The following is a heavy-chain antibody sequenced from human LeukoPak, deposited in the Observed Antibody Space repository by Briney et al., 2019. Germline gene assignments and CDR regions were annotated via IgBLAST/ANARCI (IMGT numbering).Heavy chain of an antibody. CDR3: ARGPSIAARYDAFDI. CDR1: EFTFTSYE. V-gene: IGHV3-48*03. J-gene: IGHJ3*02. Sequence: GGSLRLSCAASEFTFTSYESNWVRQAPGKGLEWVSYISNSGNTISYADSAKGRFTISRDNAKNSLYLQVISLRAEDTAVYYCARGPSIAARYDAFDIWGQGTMVTVSS. D-gene: IGHD6-6*01. CDR2: ISNSGNTI.